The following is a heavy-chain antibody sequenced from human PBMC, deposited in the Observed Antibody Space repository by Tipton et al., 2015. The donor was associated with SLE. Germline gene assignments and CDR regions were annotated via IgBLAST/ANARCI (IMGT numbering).Heavy chain of an antibody. D-gene: IGHD3-3*01. J-gene: IGHJ4*02. Sequence: SLRLSCAASGFTFSSYSMNWVRQAPGKGLEWVSSISSSSSYIYYADSVKGRFTISRDNAKNSLYLQMNSLRAEDTAVYYCARLPPGITIFGVVIDYWGQGTLVTVSS. CDR2: ISSSSSYI. CDR1: GFTFSSYS. V-gene: IGHV3-21*01. CDR3: ARLPPGITIFGVVIDY.